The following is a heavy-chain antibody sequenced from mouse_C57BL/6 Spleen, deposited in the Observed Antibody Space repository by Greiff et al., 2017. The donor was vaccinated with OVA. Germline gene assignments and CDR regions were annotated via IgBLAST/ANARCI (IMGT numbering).Heavy chain of an antibody. V-gene: IGHV1-53*01. CDR2: INPSNGGT. Sequence: QVQLQQPGTELVKPGASVKLSCKASGYTFTSYWMHWVKQRPGQGLEWIGNINPSNGGTNYNEKFKSKATLTVEKSSNTAYMQLSCLTSEVSAVYSCARPGSWVDGFAYWGQGTLVTVSA. J-gene: IGHJ3*01. CDR1: GYTFTSYW. D-gene: IGHD1-1*02. CDR3: ARPGSWVDGFAY.